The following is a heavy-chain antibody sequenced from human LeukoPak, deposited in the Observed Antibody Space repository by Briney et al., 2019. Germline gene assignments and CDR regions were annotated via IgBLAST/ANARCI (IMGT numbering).Heavy chain of an antibody. Sequence: PGGSLRLSCAASGFTVSSNYMSWVRQAPGKGLEWVSVIYSGGSTYYADSVKGRFTISRDNSKNTLYLQINSLRAEDTAVYYCASTGGNSPYYYYYGMDVWGQGTTVTVSS. V-gene: IGHV3-66*01. J-gene: IGHJ6*02. CDR1: GFTVSSNY. CDR3: ASTGGNSPYYYYYGMDV. D-gene: IGHD4-23*01. CDR2: IYSGGST.